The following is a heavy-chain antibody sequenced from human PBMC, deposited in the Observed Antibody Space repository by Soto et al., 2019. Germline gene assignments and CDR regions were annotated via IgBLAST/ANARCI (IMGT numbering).Heavy chain of an antibody. CDR3: ESSITQMLTD. J-gene: IGHJ4*02. V-gene: IGHV3-72*01. D-gene: IGHD6-13*01. Sequence: EVQLVESGGGLVQSGGSLSLSCTASGFSVSDHFMDWVRQTPGKGLEWLGQIPNSATGDTTFYAASVKGRFTVSKDESRNSLYLQMNSLKTEDTAVYYCESSITQMLTDWGQGKLVAVAS. CDR1: GFSVSDHF. CDR2: IPNSATGDTT.